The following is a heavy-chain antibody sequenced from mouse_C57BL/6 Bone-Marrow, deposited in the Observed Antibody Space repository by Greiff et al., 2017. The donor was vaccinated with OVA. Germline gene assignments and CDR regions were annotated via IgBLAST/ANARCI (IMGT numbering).Heavy chain of an antibody. CDR1: GYTFTSYG. D-gene: IGHD1-1*01. V-gene: IGHV1-81*01. J-gene: IGHJ3*01. Sequence: VHLVESGAELARPGASVKLSCKASGYTFTSYGISWVKQRTGQGLEWIGEIYPRSGNTYYNEKFKGKATLTADKSSSTAYMELRSLTSEDSAVYFCARSCLLSWFAYWGQGTLVTVSA. CDR2: IYPRSGNT. CDR3: ARSCLLSWFAY.